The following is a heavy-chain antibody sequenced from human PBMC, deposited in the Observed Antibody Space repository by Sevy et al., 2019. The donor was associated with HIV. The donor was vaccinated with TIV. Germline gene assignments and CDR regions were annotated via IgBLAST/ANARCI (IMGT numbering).Heavy chain of an antibody. D-gene: IGHD3-3*01. Sequence: GGSLRLSCAASGFTFSSYWMHWVRQAPGKGLVWVSRINSDGSSTSYADSVKGRFTISRDNAKNTLYLQMNSLRAEDTAVYYCARDTPTGAIFGVVIPPLDYWGQGTLVTVSS. V-gene: IGHV3-74*01. CDR1: GFTFSSYW. J-gene: IGHJ4*02. CDR3: ARDTPTGAIFGVVIPPLDY. CDR2: INSDGSST.